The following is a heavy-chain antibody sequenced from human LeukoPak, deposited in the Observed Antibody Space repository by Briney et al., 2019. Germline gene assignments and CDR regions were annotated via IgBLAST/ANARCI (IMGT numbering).Heavy chain of an antibody. J-gene: IGHJ5*02. V-gene: IGHV4-59*01. D-gene: IGHD1-26*01. CDR1: GGSISSYY. CDR2: IYYSGST. CDR3: AREEEWELGSRRFDP. Sequence: ETLSLTCTVSGGSISSYYWSWIRQPPGKGLEWIGYIYYSGSTNYNPSLKSRVTISVDTSKNQFSLKLSSVTAADTAVYYCAREEEWELGSRRFDPWGQGTLVTVSS.